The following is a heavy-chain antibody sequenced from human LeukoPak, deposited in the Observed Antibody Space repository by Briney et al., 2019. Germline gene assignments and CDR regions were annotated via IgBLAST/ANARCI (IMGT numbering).Heavy chain of an antibody. CDR2: INSDGSST. D-gene: IGHD3-16*01. CDR3: AKITFGGVIFDY. CDR1: GFTFSSYW. V-gene: IGHV3-74*01. J-gene: IGHJ4*02. Sequence: GGSLRLSCAASGFTFSSYWMHWVRQAPGKGLVWVSRINSDGSSTSYADSVKGRFTISRDNAKNTLYLQMNSLRAEDTAGYYXAKITFGGVIFDYWGQGTLVTVSA.